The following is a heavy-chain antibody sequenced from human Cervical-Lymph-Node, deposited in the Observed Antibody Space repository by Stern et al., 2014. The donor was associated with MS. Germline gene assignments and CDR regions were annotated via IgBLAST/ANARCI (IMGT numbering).Heavy chain of an antibody. Sequence: VQLAQSGAEVKQPGASVRVSCRASGGTLSNSAISWVRQAPGQGLEWMGGIIPSVTTTEYAATVQGRVTITADKSTNTVYLEMSGLRADDTAIYYCVRDGGLVRSTSYRGMDVWGQGTTVTVSS. CDR2: IIPSVTTT. CDR1: GGTLSNSA. CDR3: VRDGGLVRSTSYRGMDV. J-gene: IGHJ6*02. D-gene: IGHD2-15*01. V-gene: IGHV1-69*06.